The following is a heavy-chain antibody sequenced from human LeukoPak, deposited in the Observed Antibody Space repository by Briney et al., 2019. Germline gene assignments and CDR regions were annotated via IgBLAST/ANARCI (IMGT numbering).Heavy chain of an antibody. CDR1: GFTFSSYW. CDR3: AREHRTVPADPNWFDP. Sequence: GGSLRLSCAASGFTFSSYWMSWVRQAPGKGLEWVANIKQDGSEKYYVDSVKGRFTISRDNAKNSLYLQMNSLRAEDTAVYYCAREHRTVPADPNWFDPWGQGTLVTVSS. CDR2: IKQDGSEK. J-gene: IGHJ5*02. V-gene: IGHV3-7*01. D-gene: IGHD2-2*01.